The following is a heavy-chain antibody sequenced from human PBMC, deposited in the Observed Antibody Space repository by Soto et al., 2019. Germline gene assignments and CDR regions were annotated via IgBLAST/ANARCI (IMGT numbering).Heavy chain of an antibody. D-gene: IGHD3-22*01. CDR3: AGRASRYYYDSSGYFDY. J-gene: IGHJ4*02. Sequence: QVQLQESGPGLVKPSETLSLTCTVSGGSINSYYWSWIRQPPGKGLEWIGYIYYSGSTKNNPSLKSRVTISVAASKNQFSRKLISLTAADTAVYYCAGRASRYYYDSSGYFDYWGQGTLVTVSS. CDR2: IYYSGST. V-gene: IGHV4-59*01. CDR1: GGSINSYY.